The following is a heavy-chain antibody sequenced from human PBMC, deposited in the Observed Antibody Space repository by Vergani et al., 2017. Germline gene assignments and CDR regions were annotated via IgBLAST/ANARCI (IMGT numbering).Heavy chain of an antibody. CDR3: AGEQDYYDSSGYYDY. Sequence: EVQLVQSGAEVKKPGESLKISCKGSGYSFTSYWIGWVRQMPGKGLEWMGIINPGDSDTRYSPSFQGQVTISADKSISTAYLQWSSLKAPDTAMYYCAGEQDYYDSSGYYDYWGQGTLVTVSS. J-gene: IGHJ4*02. D-gene: IGHD3-22*01. V-gene: IGHV5-51*01. CDR2: INPGDSDT. CDR1: GYSFTSYW.